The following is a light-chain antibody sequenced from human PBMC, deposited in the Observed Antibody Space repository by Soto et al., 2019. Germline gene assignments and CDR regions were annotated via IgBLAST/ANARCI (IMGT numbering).Light chain of an antibody. J-gene: IGKJ1*01. CDR3: QQSYSIPWT. Sequence: DIQMTQSPSSLSASVGDRFTITCRASQSINRYLNWYQHKPGKAPKVLIYAASSLQSGVPSRFSGSGSGTDFTLTISSLQPEDFATYYCQQSYSIPWTFGQGTKVDIK. CDR2: AAS. CDR1: QSINRY. V-gene: IGKV1-39*01.